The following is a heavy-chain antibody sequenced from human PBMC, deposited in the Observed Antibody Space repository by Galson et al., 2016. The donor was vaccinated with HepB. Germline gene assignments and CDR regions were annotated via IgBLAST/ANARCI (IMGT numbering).Heavy chain of an antibody. CDR2: ISGDSDTI. Sequence: LRLSCAASGFTFRTFSMDWVRQAPGKGLEWVSYISGDSDTIYYADSVKGRFTISRDNAKSSLNLQMNALRDEDTAVYYCASGLYSNSFDLWGQGTPVTVS. V-gene: IGHV3-48*02. J-gene: IGHJ5*02. CDR1: GFTFRTFS. CDR3: ASGLYSNSFDL. D-gene: IGHD4-11*01.